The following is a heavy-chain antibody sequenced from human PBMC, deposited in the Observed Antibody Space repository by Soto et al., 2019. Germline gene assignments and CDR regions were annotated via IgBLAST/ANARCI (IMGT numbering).Heavy chain of an antibody. CDR1: GGSISSYY. J-gene: IGHJ5*02. V-gene: IGHV4-59*01. CDR3: ARGGEYSSVNWFDP. D-gene: IGHD3-22*01. CDR2: IYSSGST. Sequence: SSETLSLTCPVSGGSISSYYWSWIRQPPGKGLEWIGYIYSSGSTNYNPSLKSRVTISVEKSKNQFSLKLNSVTAADAAVYFCARGGEYSSVNWFDPWGQGTLVTVSS.